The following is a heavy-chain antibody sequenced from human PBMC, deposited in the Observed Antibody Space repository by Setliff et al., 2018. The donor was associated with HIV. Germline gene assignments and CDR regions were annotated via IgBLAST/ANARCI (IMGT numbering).Heavy chain of an antibody. CDR1: GYIFTDYA. D-gene: IGHD3-3*01. V-gene: IGHV7-4-1*02. CDR2: IDINTGSP. J-gene: IGHJ5*01. Sequence: ASVKVSCKASGYIFTDYALNWVRQAPGQGLEWVAWIDINTGSPSYAQGFTGRFVFSSDTSVSTAYLQITSLKPEDTAVYYCARSHYIFRSAYYTGTNWFDSWGQGTLVTVSS. CDR3: ARSHYIFRSAYYTGTNWFDS.